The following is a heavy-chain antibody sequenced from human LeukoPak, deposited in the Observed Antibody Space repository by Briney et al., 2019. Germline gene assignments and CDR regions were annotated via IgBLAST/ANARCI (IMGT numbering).Heavy chain of an antibody. CDR1: GYTFPNYD. CDR3: AKVGLGNTAIHI. CDR2: MNFNSGNT. V-gene: IGHV1-8*01. J-gene: IGHJ3*02. D-gene: IGHD5-18*01. Sequence: SVKVSCKASGYTFPNYDINWVRQATGQGLERMGWMNFNSGNTGYAQKFQGRVTMTRNTAISTVYMELSNLKSEDTAIYYCAKVGLGNTAIHIWGQGTMVTVSS.